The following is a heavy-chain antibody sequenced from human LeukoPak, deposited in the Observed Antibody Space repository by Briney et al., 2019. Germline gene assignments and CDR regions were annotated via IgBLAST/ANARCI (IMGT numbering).Heavy chain of an antibody. CDR3: ARHASVDGNWPRPLDY. CDR1: GGSISSSPYY. V-gene: IGHV4-39*01. Sequence: SETLSLTCTVSGGSISSSPYYWGWIRQPPGKGLEWIGNIYYSGSTYYNPSLKTRVTVSVDTSKNQFSLKLTSVTAADTAVYYCARHASVDGNWPRPLDYWGQGSLVTVSS. J-gene: IGHJ4*02. CDR2: IYYSGST. D-gene: IGHD6-19*01.